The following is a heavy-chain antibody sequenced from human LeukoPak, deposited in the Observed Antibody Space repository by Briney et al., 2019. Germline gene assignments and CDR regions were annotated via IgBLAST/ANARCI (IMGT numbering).Heavy chain of an antibody. D-gene: IGHD3-10*01. J-gene: IGHJ4*02. CDR2: IYYSGST. Sequence: SETLSLTCTVSGGSISSGDYYWSWIRQPPGKGLEWFGYIYYSGSTYYNPSLESRVSISVDTSKNQFSLKLSSVTAADTAVYYCATAGNYYSKYWGQGALVTVSS. CDR3: ATAGNYYSKY. CDR1: GGSISSGDYY. V-gene: IGHV4-30-4*08.